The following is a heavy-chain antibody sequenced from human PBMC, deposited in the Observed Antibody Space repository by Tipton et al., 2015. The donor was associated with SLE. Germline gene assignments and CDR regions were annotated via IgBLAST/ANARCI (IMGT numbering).Heavy chain of an antibody. D-gene: IGHD3-3*01. J-gene: IGHJ4*02. Sequence: LRLSCTVSGGSISSGSYYWSWIRQPAGKGLEWIGHIYTSGSTNYNPSLKSRVTISVDTSKNQFSLKLSSVTAADTAVYYCARDGPITIFGVVGGFDYWGQGTLVTVSS. V-gene: IGHV4-61*09. CDR1: GGSISSGSYY. CDR3: ARDGPITIFGVVGGFDY. CDR2: IYTSGST.